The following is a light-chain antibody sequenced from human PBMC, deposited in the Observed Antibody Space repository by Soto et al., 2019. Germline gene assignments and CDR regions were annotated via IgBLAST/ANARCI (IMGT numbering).Light chain of an antibody. J-gene: IGLJ2*01. Sequence: SYELTQPPSVSVAPGKTATITCGGNNIGSESVHWYQQRPGQAPVLVISYHSDRPSGIPERFSGSNSGNTATLTIGRVEAGDEADYYCQVWDTNVVFGGGTKLPVL. CDR1: NIGSES. CDR3: QVWDTNVV. CDR2: YHS. V-gene: IGLV3-21*04.